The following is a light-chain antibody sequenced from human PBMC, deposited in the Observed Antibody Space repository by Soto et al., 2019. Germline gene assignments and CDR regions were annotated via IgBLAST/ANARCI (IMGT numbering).Light chain of an antibody. CDR1: SSDVGGYNY. CDR2: EVS. CDR3: SSYTSINSYV. Sequence: QSVLTQPASGSGSPGQSITISCTGTSSDVGGYNYVSWYQQHPGKGPKLMIYEVSNRPSGVSNRFSGSRSGNTASLTISGLQAEDEADYYCSSYTSINSYVFGSGIKLTVL. V-gene: IGLV2-14*01. J-gene: IGLJ1*01.